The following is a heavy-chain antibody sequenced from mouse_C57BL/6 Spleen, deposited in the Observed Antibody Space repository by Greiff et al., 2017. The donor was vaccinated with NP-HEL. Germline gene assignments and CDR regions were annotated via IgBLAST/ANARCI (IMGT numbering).Heavy chain of an antibody. V-gene: IGHV14-3*01. CDR2: IDPANGNT. Sequence: VQLKESVAELVRPGASVKLSCTASGFNIKNTYMHWVKQRPEQGLEWIGRIDPANGNTKYAPKFQGKATITADTSSNTAYLQLSSLTSEDTAIYYCARLDITTVVDWYFDVWGTGTTVTVSS. D-gene: IGHD1-1*01. CDR1: GFNIKNTY. J-gene: IGHJ1*03. CDR3: ARLDITTVVDWYFDV.